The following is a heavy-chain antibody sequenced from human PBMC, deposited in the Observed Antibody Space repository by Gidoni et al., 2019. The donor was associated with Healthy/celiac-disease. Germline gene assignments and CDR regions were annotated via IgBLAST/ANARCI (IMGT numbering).Heavy chain of an antibody. CDR2: IIPIFGTA. CDR3: ARVPRAAGRYYYYGMDV. J-gene: IGHJ6*02. Sequence: QVQLVQSGAEVKTPGSSVKVSCKASGGTFRSYAISWVRQAPGQGLEWMGGIIPIFGTANYAQKFQGRVTITADESTSTAYMKLSSLRSEDTAVYYCARVPRAAGRYYYYGMDVWGQGTTVTVSS. V-gene: IGHV1-69*19. D-gene: IGHD6-13*01. CDR1: GGTFRSYA.